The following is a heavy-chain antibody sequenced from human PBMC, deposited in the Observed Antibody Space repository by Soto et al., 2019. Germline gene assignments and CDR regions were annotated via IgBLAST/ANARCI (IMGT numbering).Heavy chain of an antibody. CDR2: INEDGSAK. Sequence: EVQLVESGGGLVQPGGSLRLSCAASGFTFTTYWMTWVRQAPGKGLEWVASINEDGSAKYYVDSVKGRFIISRDNTKNSLYVEMNNLRADDTAVYYCARHMLGSRNFDYWGRGTLVTVSS. CDR3: ARHMLGSRNFDY. CDR1: GFTFTTYW. D-gene: IGHD3-16*01. V-gene: IGHV3-7*01. J-gene: IGHJ4*02.